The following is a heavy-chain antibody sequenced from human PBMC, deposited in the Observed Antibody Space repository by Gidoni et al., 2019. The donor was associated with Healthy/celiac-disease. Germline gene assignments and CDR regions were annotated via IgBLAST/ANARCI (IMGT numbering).Heavy chain of an antibody. CDR3: ARDVEMDYYDSSGYGGDFDY. CDR2: INHSGST. J-gene: IGHJ4*02. V-gene: IGHV4-34*01. D-gene: IGHD3-22*01. CDR1: GGSFSGYY. Sequence: QVQLQQWGAGLLKPSETLSLTCAVSGGSFSGYYWSWIRQPPGKGLEWIGEINHSGSTNYNPSLKSRVTISVDTSKNQFSLKLSSVTAADTAVYYCARDVEMDYYDSSGYGGDFDYWGQGTLVTVSS.